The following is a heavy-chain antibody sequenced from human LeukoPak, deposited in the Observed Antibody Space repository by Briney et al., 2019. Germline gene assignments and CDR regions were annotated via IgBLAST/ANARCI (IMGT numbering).Heavy chain of an antibody. J-gene: IGHJ4*02. CDR1: GGSISSGGYY. CDR2: IYSSGST. D-gene: IGHD1-7*01. V-gene: IGHV4-61*02. Sequence: SETLSLTCTVSGGSISSGGYYWTWIRQPAGKGLEWIGRIYSSGSTNYNPSLKSRVTISIDTSKNQFSLKLSSVTAADTAVYYCVRGGELADYWGQGTLVTVSS. CDR3: VRGGELADY.